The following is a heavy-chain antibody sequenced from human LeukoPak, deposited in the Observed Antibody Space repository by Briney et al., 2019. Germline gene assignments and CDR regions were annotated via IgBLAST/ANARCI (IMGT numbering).Heavy chain of an antibody. CDR3: ATDIKLGAITREFDY. Sequence: GASVKVSCKVSGYTLTELSMHWVRQAPGKGLEWMGGFDPEDGETIYAQKFQGRVTMTEDTSTDTAYMELSSLRSEDTAVYYCATDIKLGAITREFDYWGQGTLVTVSS. V-gene: IGHV1-24*01. D-gene: IGHD1-26*01. CDR1: GYTLTELS. J-gene: IGHJ4*02. CDR2: FDPEDGET.